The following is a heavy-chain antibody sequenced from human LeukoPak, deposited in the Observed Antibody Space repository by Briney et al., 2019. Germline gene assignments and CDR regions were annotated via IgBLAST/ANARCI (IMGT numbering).Heavy chain of an antibody. CDR1: GFTFDDYA. Sequence: GGSLRLSCAASGFTFDDYAMHWVRHAPGKGLEWVSGISWNSGSIGYADSVKGRFTISRDNAKNSLYLQMNSLRAEDTALYYCAKGAAAGTGWIDYWGQGTLVTVSS. CDR3: AKGAAAGTGWIDY. J-gene: IGHJ4*02. D-gene: IGHD6-13*01. CDR2: ISWNSGSI. V-gene: IGHV3-9*01.